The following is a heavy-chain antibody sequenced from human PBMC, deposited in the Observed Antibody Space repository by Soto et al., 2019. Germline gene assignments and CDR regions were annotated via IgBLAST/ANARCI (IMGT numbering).Heavy chain of an antibody. J-gene: IGHJ5*02. Sequence: SETLSLTCTVSGGSISSGGYSWSWIRQPPGKGLDWIGYIYHSGSTYYNPSLKSRVTISVDRSKNQFSLKLSSVTAADTAVYYCARVKDYYDSSGYHNWFDPWGQGTLVTVSS. D-gene: IGHD3-22*01. CDR3: ARVKDYYDSSGYHNWFDP. CDR2: IYHSGST. V-gene: IGHV4-30-2*01. CDR1: GGSISSGGYS.